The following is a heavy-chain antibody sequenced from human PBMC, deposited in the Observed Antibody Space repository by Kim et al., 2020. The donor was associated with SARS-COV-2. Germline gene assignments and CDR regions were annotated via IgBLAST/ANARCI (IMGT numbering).Heavy chain of an antibody. CDR3: AKSNQWLVLVASFDY. J-gene: IGHJ4*02. V-gene: IGHV3-23*01. D-gene: IGHD6-19*01. Sequence: DPVKGRFTMSRDNSKNTRYRQMNSLRAEDTAVYYWAKSNQWLVLVASFDYWGQGTLVTVSS.